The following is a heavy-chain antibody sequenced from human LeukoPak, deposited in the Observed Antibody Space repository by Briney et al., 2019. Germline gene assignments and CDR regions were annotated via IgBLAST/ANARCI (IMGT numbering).Heavy chain of an antibody. CDR2: ISSSGSTI. CDR1: GFTFSSYE. D-gene: IGHD3-9*01. V-gene: IGHV3-48*03. CDR3: ARAARHILTGYYDYYGMDV. J-gene: IGHJ6*02. Sequence: GGSLRLSCAASGFTFSSYEMNWVRQAPGKGLEWVSYISSSGSTIYYADSVKGRFTISRDNAKNSLYLQMNSLRAEDTAVYYCARAARHILTGYYDYYGMDVWGQGTTVTVSS.